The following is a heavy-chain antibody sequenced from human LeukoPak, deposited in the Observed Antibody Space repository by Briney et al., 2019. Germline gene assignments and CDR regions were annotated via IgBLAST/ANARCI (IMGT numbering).Heavy chain of an antibody. Sequence: GGSLRLSCVTSGFTFSSYWMTWVRQAPGKGLEWVANINQDGHEKNYVDSVKGRFTISRDNPKNSLYLQMNSLRAGDTAVYFCVRDMDVWAQGTTVTVSS. CDR1: GFTFSSYW. CDR2: INQDGHEK. J-gene: IGHJ6*02. CDR3: VRDMDV. V-gene: IGHV3-7*05.